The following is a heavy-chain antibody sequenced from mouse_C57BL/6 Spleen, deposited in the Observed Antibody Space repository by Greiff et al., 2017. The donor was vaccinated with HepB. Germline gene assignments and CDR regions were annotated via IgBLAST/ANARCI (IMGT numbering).Heavy chain of an antibody. J-gene: IGHJ4*01. V-gene: IGHV1-18*01. D-gene: IGHD2-2*01. CDR3: ARGLRGYAMDY. Sequence: EVQLQQSGPELVKPGASVKIPCKASGYTFTDYNMDWVKQSHGKSLEWIGDINPNHGGTIYNQKFKGKAKLTVDKSSSTADMELRSLTSEDTAVYYCARGLRGYAMDYWGQGTSVTVSS. CDR2: INPNHGGT. CDR1: GYTFTDYN.